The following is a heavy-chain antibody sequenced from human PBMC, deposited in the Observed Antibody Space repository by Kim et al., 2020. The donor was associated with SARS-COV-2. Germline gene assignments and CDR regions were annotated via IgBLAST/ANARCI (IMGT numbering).Heavy chain of an antibody. V-gene: IGHV4-34*01. CDR1: GGSFSGYY. D-gene: IGHD3-10*01. CDR3: ARVRTNYYGMDV. Sequence: SETLSLTCAVYGGSFSGYYWSWIRQPPGKGLEWIGEINHSGSTNYNPSLKSRVTISVDTSKNQFSLKLSSVTAADTAVYYCARVRTNYYGMDVWGQGTTVTVSS. J-gene: IGHJ6*02. CDR2: INHSGST.